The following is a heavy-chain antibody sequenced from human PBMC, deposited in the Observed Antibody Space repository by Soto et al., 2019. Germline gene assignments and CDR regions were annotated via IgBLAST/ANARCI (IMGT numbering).Heavy chain of an antibody. D-gene: IGHD3-3*01. Sequence: QVQLVQSGAEVKKPGSSVKVSCKASGGTFSSYAISWVRQAPGQGLEWMGGIIPIFGTANYAQKFQGRVTITADESTSTAYMELSSLRSEDTAVYYCARVREGYYDFWSGYYTRGYYYYAMDVWGQGTTVTVSS. CDR2: IIPIFGTA. V-gene: IGHV1-69*01. CDR3: ARVREGYYDFWSGYYTRGYYYYAMDV. J-gene: IGHJ6*02. CDR1: GGTFSSYA.